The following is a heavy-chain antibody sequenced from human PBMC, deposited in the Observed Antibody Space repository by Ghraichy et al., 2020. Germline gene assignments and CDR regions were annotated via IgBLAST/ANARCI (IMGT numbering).Heavy chain of an antibody. CDR3: ASGHSSGFLSARHFDY. Sequence: SETLSLTCAVSGGSISSSNWWSWVRQPPGKGLEWIGEIYHSGSTNYNPSLKSRVTISVDKSKNQFSLKLSSVTAADTAVYYCASGHSSGFLSARHFDYWGQGTLVTVSS. CDR2: IYHSGST. J-gene: IGHJ4*02. V-gene: IGHV4-4*02. CDR1: GGSISSSNW. D-gene: IGHD6-19*01.